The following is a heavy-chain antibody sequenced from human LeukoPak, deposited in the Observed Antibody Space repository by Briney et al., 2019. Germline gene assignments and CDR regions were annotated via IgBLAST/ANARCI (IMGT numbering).Heavy chain of an antibody. D-gene: IGHD2-15*01. V-gene: IGHV5-51*01. CDR2: LYPGDSDT. CDR1: GYSFTSYW. Sequence: GESLKISCKSSGYSFTSYWIAWVRQMPGKGLEWMGILYPGDSDTRYSPSFQGQVTISADKSISSAYLQWSSLKASDTGIYYCARHSRVSGLTGYWGQGTLVTVSS. J-gene: IGHJ4*02. CDR3: ARHSRVSGLTGY.